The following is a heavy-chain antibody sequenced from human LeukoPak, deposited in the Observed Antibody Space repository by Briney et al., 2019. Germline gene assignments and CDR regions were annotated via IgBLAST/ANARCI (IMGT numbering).Heavy chain of an antibody. CDR3: ARDFYDSSGYYYVSWFDP. J-gene: IGHJ5*02. V-gene: IGHV3-30*04. CDR1: GFTFSSYA. CDR2: ISYDGSNK. D-gene: IGHD3-22*01. Sequence: PGGSLRLSCAASGFTFSSYAMHWVCQAPGKGLEWVAVISYDGSNKYYADSVKGRFTISRDNSKNTLYLQMNSLRAEDTAVYYCARDFYDSSGYYYVSWFDPWGQGTLVTVSS.